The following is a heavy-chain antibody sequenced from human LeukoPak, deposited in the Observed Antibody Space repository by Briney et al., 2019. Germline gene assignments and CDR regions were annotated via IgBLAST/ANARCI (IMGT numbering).Heavy chain of an antibody. CDR3: AREIPRDTGIIDY. D-gene: IGHD1-26*01. J-gene: IGHJ4*02. V-gene: IGHV3-48*03. CDR2: ISSSGSTI. Sequence: GGSLRLSCAASGFTFSSYEMNWVRQAPEKGLEWVSYISSSGSTIYYADSVKGRFTISRDNAKNSLYLQMNSLRAEDTAVYYCAREIPRDTGIIDYWGQGTLVTVSS. CDR1: GFTFSSYE.